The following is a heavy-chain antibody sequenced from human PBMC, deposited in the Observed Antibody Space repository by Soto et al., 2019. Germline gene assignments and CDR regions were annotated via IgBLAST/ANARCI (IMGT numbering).Heavy chain of an antibody. Sequence: GGSLILSCAASGFTFSSYAMHWVRQAPGKGLEWVAVISYDGSNKYYADSVKGRFAISRDNSKNTLYLQMNSLRAEDTVVYYCARVGDLAAAGTIAFDIWGQGTMVTVSS. V-gene: IGHV3-30*09. CDR3: ARVGDLAAAGTIAFDI. D-gene: IGHD6-13*01. CDR1: GFTFSSYA. J-gene: IGHJ3*02. CDR2: ISYDGSNK.